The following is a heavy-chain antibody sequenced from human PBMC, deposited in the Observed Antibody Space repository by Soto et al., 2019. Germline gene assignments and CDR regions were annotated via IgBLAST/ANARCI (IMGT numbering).Heavy chain of an antibody. V-gene: IGHV3-74*01. J-gene: IGHJ4*02. CDR2: INDDGIST. CDR3: TRGPRSTSAGTGAF. CDR1: GFTFSMYW. Sequence: GGSLRLSCAASGFTFSMYWMHWVREVPGKGPEWVSRINDDGISTNYADSVKGRFTISRDNAKNTLYLQMNALRVEDTAVYYCTRGPRSTSAGTGAFWGQGTLVTVSS. D-gene: IGHD6-13*01.